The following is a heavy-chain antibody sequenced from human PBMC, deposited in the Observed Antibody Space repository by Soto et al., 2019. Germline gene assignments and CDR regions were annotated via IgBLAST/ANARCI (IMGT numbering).Heavy chain of an antibody. CDR2: INSDGSST. J-gene: IGHJ4*02. Sequence: EVQLVESGGGLVQPGGSLRLSCAASGFTFSSYWMHWVRQAPGKGLVWVSRINSDGSSTTYADSVKGRFTISRDNAQNTLYLQMNRLRAEDTAVYYCARSIGNPPGYWGQGTLVTVSS. D-gene: IGHD1-1*01. CDR3: ARSIGNPPGY. CDR1: GFTFSSYW. V-gene: IGHV3-74*01.